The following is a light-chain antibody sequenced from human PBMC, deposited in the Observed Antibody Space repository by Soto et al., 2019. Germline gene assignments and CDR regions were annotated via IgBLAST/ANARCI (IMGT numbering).Light chain of an antibody. Sequence: EVVLTQSPATLSLSPGERATLSCGASQTISSIYLAWYQQKPGLAPRLLIYDASTRATGIPDRFRGSGSGTDFSLTISRLEPEDFAVYYCQHHGDSHRGTFGGGTKVEI. CDR2: DAS. J-gene: IGKJ4*01. CDR1: QTISSIY. V-gene: IGKV3D-20*01. CDR3: QHHGDSHRGT.